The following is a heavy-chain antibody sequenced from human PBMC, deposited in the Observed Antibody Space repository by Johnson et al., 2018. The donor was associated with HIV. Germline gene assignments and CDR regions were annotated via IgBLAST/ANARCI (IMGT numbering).Heavy chain of an antibody. CDR3: VRDRGWLQSIPDFFDI. CDR2: ISYDGINK. J-gene: IGHJ3*02. Sequence: QVQLVESGGGVVHPGGSLRLSCAASGFTFSTFAIHWVRQATGKGLDCVAVISYDGINKYYADSVKGRFTISRDNAKNSLYLQMNNLRAEDTAVYFCVRDRGWLQSIPDFFDIWGQGTMVTVSS. V-gene: IGHV3-30-3*01. D-gene: IGHD5-24*01. CDR1: GFTFSTFA.